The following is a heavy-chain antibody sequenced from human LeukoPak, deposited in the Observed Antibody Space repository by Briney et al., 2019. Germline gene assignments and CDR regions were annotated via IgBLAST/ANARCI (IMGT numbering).Heavy chain of an antibody. V-gene: IGHV3-21*01. D-gene: IGHD5-24*01. Sequence: TGGSLRLSCAASGFTFSSYSMNWVRQAPGKGLEWVSSISSSSSYIYYADSVKGRFTISRDNAKNSLYLQMNSLRAEDTAVYYCARRDGFYYYMDVWRKGTTLTISS. CDR1: GFTFSSYS. CDR2: ISSSSSYI. CDR3: ARRDGFYYYMDV. J-gene: IGHJ6*03.